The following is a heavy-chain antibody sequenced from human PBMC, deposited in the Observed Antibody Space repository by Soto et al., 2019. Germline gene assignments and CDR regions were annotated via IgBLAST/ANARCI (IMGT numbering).Heavy chain of an antibody. CDR2: VYYSGST. J-gene: IGHJ4*02. CDR1: GGSVSRGANY. Sequence: SETLSLTCAVSGGSVSRGANYWSWIRQPPGKGLEWITYVYYSGSTDYNPSLKSRVTISVDTSKNQFSLKLSSVTAADTAVYYCARGNTSGLFFDYWGQGTLVTVYS. CDR3: ARGNTSGLFFDY. D-gene: IGHD6-19*01. V-gene: IGHV4-61*08.